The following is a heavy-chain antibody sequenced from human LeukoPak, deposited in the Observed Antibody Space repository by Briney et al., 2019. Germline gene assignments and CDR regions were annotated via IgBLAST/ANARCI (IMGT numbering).Heavy chain of an antibody. Sequence: GGSLRLSCAASGFTFSSYGMSWVRQAPGKGLEWVATISSGGRTYYADSVKGRFTISRDNAKNSLYLQMNSLRAEDTAVYYCARDRACSSTSCHAFDIWGQGTMVTVSS. CDR1: GFTFSSYG. J-gene: IGHJ3*02. CDR2: ISSGGRT. V-gene: IGHV3-21*01. D-gene: IGHD2-2*01. CDR3: ARDRACSSTSCHAFDI.